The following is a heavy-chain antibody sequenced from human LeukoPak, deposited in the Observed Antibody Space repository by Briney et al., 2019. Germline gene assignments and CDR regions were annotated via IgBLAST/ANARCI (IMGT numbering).Heavy chain of an antibody. J-gene: IGHJ4*03. V-gene: IGHV3-30*18. CDR1: GFTFISYG. D-gene: IGHD2-15*01. CDR2: ISYDGSNK. CDR3: AKGLYCSGGSCYVY. Sequence: GRSLRLSCAATGFTFISYGCHWVRQAPGKGRDGVAVISYDGSNKYYADSVKGRFTISRDNSKNTLYLQMNSLRAEDTAVYYCAKGLYCSGGSCYVYWGQGTLVTVSS.